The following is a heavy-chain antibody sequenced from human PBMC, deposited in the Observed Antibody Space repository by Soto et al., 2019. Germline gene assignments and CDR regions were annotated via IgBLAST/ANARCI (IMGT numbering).Heavy chain of an antibody. J-gene: IGHJ4*02. V-gene: IGHV4-31*03. CDR2: IYYSGST. Sequence: QVQLRESGPGLVKPSQTLSLTCTVSGGSISSGGYYWSWIRQHPGKGLEWIGYIYYSGSTYYNPSLKSRVTISVDTSKNQFSLKLSSVTAADTAVYYCARGRGRPPLLVDYWGQGTLVTVSS. CDR1: GGSISSGGYY. D-gene: IGHD3-3*01. CDR3: ARGRGRPPLLVDY.